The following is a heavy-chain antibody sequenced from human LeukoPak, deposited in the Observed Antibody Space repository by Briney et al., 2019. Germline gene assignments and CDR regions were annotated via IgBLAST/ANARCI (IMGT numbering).Heavy chain of an antibody. V-gene: IGHV3-64*01. CDR2: ISSNGGST. J-gene: IGHJ4*02. CDR1: GFTFSSYA. Sequence: GGSLRLSCAASGFTFSSYAMHWVRQAPGKGLEYVSAISSNGGSTYYANSVKGRFTISRDNSKNTLYLQMNSLRAEDTAVYYCAKENRLYDSSGFDYWGQGTLVTVSS. D-gene: IGHD3-22*01. CDR3: AKENRLYDSSGFDY.